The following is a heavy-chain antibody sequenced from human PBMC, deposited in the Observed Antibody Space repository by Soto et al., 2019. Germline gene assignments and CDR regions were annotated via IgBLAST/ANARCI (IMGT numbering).Heavy chain of an antibody. CDR3: VRTSLVVAAATREDY. Sequence: EVQLVESGGGLVQPGGSLRLSCAASGFTFSSYWMHWVRQAPGTGLVWVSRINSDGSSTSYADSVKGRFTISRDNAKNTLNLQMNSLIAEDTAVYYCVRTSLVVAAATREDYWGQGTLVTVSS. V-gene: IGHV3-74*01. CDR1: GFTFSSYW. J-gene: IGHJ4*02. CDR2: INSDGSST. D-gene: IGHD2-15*01.